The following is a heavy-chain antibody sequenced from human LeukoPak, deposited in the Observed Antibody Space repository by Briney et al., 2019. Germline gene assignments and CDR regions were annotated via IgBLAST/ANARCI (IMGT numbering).Heavy chain of an antibody. CDR2: ISGSGGTT. D-gene: IGHD1-14*01. J-gene: IGHJ6*02. V-gene: IGHV3-23*01. CDR1: GGSISSGDYY. CDR3: AKVSGGGLYYDGMDV. Sequence: ETLSLTCTVSGGSISSGDYYWSWVRQAPGKGLEWVSVISGSGGTTYYADSVKGRFTISRDSSKNTLYLQMNSLRAEDTAVYYCAKVSGGGLYYDGMDVWGQGTTVTVSS.